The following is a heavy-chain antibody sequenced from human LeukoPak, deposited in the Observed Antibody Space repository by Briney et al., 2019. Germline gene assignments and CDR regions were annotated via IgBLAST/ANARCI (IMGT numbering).Heavy chain of an antibody. D-gene: IGHD4-17*01. V-gene: IGHV1-18*01. CDR2: ISAYNGNT. Sequence: GASVKVSCKASGYTFTSDGISWVRHAPGQGLEWMGWISAYNGNTNYAQKLQGRVTMTTDTSTSTAYMELRSLRSDDTAVYYCASHKYDDYGFDYWGQGTLVTVSS. J-gene: IGHJ4*02. CDR1: GYTFTSDG. CDR3: ASHKYDDYGFDY.